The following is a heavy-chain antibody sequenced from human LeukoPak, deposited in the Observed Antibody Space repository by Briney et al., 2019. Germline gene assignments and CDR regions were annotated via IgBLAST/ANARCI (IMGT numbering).Heavy chain of an antibody. J-gene: IGHJ3*02. CDR3: ARDLTPYCSNGVCFDAFDI. CDR1: GFTFSGYW. D-gene: IGHD2-8*01. CDR2: IKRDESDK. Sequence: QSGGSLRLSCEASGFTFSGYWMTWVRQAPGKGLEWVANIKRDESDKHYVDSVKGRFTISRDNAKNLLYLETNSLRAEDTARYYCARDLTPYCSNGVCFDAFDIWGQGTMVTVSS. V-gene: IGHV3-7*01.